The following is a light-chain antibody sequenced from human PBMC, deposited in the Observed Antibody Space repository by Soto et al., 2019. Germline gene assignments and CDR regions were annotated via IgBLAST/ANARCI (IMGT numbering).Light chain of an antibody. CDR3: QQLSNWPAKLT. J-gene: IGKJ5*01. Sequence: EIVLAQSPAPLSLSPGERATLSCRASQSVSIYLAWYQQKPGQAPRLLIYDASNRATDIPDRFSGSGSGTDVTLTISRLEPEYLAVNCCQQLSNWPAKLTFRQKTRLEIK. V-gene: IGKV3-11*01. CDR2: DAS. CDR1: QSVSIY.